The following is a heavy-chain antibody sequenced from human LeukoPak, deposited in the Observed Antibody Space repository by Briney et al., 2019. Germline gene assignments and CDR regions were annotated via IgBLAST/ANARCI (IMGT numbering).Heavy chain of an antibody. CDR1: GGSISSYY. V-gene: IGHV4-4*07. D-gene: IGHD2-2*01. J-gene: IGHJ4*02. CDR3: ARDLVVVPAAVYYFDY. Sequence: PSETLSLTCTVSGGSISSYYWSWIRQLAGKGLEWIGRIYTSGSTNYNPSLKSRVTMSVDTSKNQFSPKLSSVTAADTAVYYCARDLVVVPAAVYYFDYWGQGTLVTVSS. CDR2: IYTSGST.